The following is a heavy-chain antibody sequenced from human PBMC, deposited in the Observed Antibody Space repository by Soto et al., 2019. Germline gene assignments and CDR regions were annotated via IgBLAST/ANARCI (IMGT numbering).Heavy chain of an antibody. CDR1: GGSISSGGYS. J-gene: IGHJ4*02. CDR3: ARDYLVVPHRVIDY. Sequence: SETLSLTCAVSGGSISSGGYSWSWIRQPPGKGLEWIGYMYHSGSTYYNPSLKSRVTISIDRSKNQFSLKLSSVTAADTAVYYCARDYLVVPHRVIDYWGQGTLVTVSS. CDR2: MYHSGST. V-gene: IGHV4-30-2*01. D-gene: IGHD2-2*01.